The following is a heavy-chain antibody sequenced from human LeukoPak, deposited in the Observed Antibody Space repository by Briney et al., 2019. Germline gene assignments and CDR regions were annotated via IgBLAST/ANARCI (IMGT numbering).Heavy chain of an antibody. CDR1: GFTFSDYY. J-gene: IGHJ4*02. D-gene: IGHD6-6*01. Sequence: GGSLRLSCAASGFTFSDYYMSWIRQAPGKGLEWVSYISSSSSYTNYADSVKGRFTISRDNAKNSLYLQMNSLRAEDTAVYYCARVGIAARLGVDYWGQGTLVTVSS. V-gene: IGHV3-11*06. CDR3: ARVGIAARLGVDY. CDR2: ISSSSSYT.